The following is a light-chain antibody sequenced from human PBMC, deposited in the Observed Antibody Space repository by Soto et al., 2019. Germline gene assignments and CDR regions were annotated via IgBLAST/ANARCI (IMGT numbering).Light chain of an antibody. CDR2: KAS. Sequence: DIQMTQSPSTLSSSLGDSVTITCRASQSINIWLAWYQQKPGRAPKLLIYKASTLESGVQLRFSGSGSGTEFTLTIRSLQPDDFATYYCKQYNDYWTFGQGTKVDIK. V-gene: IGKV1-5*03. CDR1: QSINIW. J-gene: IGKJ1*01. CDR3: KQYNDYWT.